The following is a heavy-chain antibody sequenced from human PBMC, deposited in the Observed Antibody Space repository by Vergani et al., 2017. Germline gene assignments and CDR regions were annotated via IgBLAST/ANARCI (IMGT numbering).Heavy chain of an antibody. J-gene: IGHJ5*02. CDR2: IYTSGST. CDR3: ARDICSGGSCLTTNWFDP. D-gene: IGHD2-15*01. Sequence: QVQLQESGPGLVKPSQTLSLTCTVSGGSISSGSYYWSWIRQPAGKGLEWIGRIYTSGSTNYNPSLQSRVTISVDTSNNQFSLKLSSVTAADTAVYYCARDICSGGSCLTTNWFDPWGQGTLVTVSS. V-gene: IGHV4-61*02. CDR1: GGSISSGSYY.